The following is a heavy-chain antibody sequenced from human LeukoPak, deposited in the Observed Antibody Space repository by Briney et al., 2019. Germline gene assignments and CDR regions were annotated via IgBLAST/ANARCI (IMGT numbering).Heavy chain of an antibody. CDR1: GFTVSSNY. D-gene: IGHD2-8*01. V-gene: IGHV3-53*01. CDR2: IYSGGST. Sequence: PGGSLRLSCAASGFTVSSNYMSWVRQAPGKGLEWVSVIYSGGSTYYADSVKGRFTISRDNSKNTLYLQMNSLRVEDTAIYYCAKDLRPDGVDNFDHWGQGILVTVSS. CDR3: AKDLRPDGVDNFDH. J-gene: IGHJ4*02.